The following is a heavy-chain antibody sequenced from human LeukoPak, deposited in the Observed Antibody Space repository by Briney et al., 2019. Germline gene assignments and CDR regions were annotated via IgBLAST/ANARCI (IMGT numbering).Heavy chain of an antibody. CDR2: IYYSGST. J-gene: IGHJ4*02. D-gene: IGHD2-21*02. V-gene: IGHV4-59*08. Sequence: KTSETLSLTCTVSGGSIRSYYWSWIRQPPGKGLEWIGYIYYSGSTNYNPSLKSRVSISVDTSKNQFSLKLSSVTAADTAVYYCARHFFVVTATPYYDYWGQGTLVTVSS. CDR1: GGSIRSYY. CDR3: ARHFFVVTATPYYDY.